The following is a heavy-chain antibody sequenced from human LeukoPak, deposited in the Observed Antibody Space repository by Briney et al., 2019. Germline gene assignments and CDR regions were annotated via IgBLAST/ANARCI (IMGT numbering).Heavy chain of an antibody. J-gene: IGHJ4*02. CDR3: ARHGTLGSITYPLDY. CDR2: TYYSGNT. D-gene: IGHD3-16*01. V-gene: IGHV4-39*01. Sequence: SETLSLTCTVSGGSIRSSSYYWGWIRQPPGKGLEWIGSTYYSGNTYYNPSLKSRVTISVDTSKNQLSLNLSSVTAADTAVYYCARHGTLGSITYPLDYWGQGTLVTVSS. CDR1: GGSIRSSSYY.